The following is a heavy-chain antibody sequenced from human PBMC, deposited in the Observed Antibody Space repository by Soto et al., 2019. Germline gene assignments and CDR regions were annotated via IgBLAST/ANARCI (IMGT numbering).Heavy chain of an antibody. D-gene: IGHD5-18*01. CDR1: GFTFSDYY. CDR2: ISSSGSTI. V-gene: IGHV3-11*01. Sequence: QVQLVESGGGLVKPGGSLRLSCAASGFTFSDYYMSWIRQAPGKGLEWVSYISSSGSTIYYADSVKGRFTISRDNAKNSLYLQMNSLRAEDTAVYYCARDGPYEYSYGYYYYYGMDVWGQGTTVTVSS. J-gene: IGHJ6*02. CDR3: ARDGPYEYSYGYYYYYGMDV.